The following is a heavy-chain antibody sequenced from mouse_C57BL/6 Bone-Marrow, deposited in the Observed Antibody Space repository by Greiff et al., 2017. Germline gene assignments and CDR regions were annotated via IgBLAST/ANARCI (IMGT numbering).Heavy chain of an antibody. Sequence: QVQLQQPGAELVKPGASVKMSCKASGYTFTSYWITWVKQRPGQGLEWIGDIYPGSGSTNYNEKFKSKATLTVDTSSSTAYMQLSSLTSGDSAVYYCERRGFITTVAFDYWGQGTTLTVSS. CDR1: GYTFTSYW. V-gene: IGHV1-55*01. CDR3: ERRGFITTVAFDY. J-gene: IGHJ2*01. CDR2: IYPGSGST. D-gene: IGHD1-1*01.